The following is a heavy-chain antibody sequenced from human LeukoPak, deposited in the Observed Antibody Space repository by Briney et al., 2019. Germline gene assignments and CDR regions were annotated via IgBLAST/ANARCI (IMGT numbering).Heavy chain of an antibody. CDR1: GFTFSSYG. CDR2: ISGNGGST. D-gene: IGHD6-19*01. V-gene: IGHV3-23*01. Sequence: GGSLRLSCAASGFTFSSYGMHWVRQAPGKGLEWVSAISGNGGSTYYADSVKGRFTISRDNSKNTLYLQMNSLRAEDTAVYYCAKDRGGSGWYAMFDYWGQGTLVTVSS. J-gene: IGHJ4*02. CDR3: AKDRGGSGWYAMFDY.